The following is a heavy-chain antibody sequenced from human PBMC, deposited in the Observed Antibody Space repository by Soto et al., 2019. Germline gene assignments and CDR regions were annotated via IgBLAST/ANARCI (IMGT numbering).Heavy chain of an antibody. V-gene: IGHV4-34*01. Sequence: PSESLSLTCAVYGVSFSGYSWTWIRQPPGTGLEWIGEINHTGSTNYNPSLKSRVTISVDTSKNQFSLKLTSVTAADTAVYYCARDKITGLFDYWGQGTLVT. CDR1: GVSFSGYS. J-gene: IGHJ4*02. CDR2: INHTGST. CDR3: ARDKITGLFDY. D-gene: IGHD2-8*02.